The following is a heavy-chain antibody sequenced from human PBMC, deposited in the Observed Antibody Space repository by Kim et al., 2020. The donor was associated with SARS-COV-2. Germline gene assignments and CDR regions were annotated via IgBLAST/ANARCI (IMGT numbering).Heavy chain of an antibody. V-gene: IGHV3-33*06. CDR1: GFTFSSYC. CDR2: IWYDGINK. J-gene: IGHJ4*01. D-gene: IGHD3-9*01. Sequence: GGSLRLSCAASGFTFSSYCMHWVRQVPGKGLEWVAVIWYDGINKYYADSVKGRFTISRDNSKNPLYLQMNSLRAEDTSVYYCAKDAVLRYFDWSTYYFH. CDR3: AKDAVLRYFDWSTYYFH.